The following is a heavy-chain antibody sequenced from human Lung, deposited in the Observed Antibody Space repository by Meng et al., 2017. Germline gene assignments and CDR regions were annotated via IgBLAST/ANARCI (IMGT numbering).Heavy chain of an antibody. D-gene: IGHD4-11*01. CDR3: ARGPTTMAHDFDY. J-gene: IGHJ4*02. CDR1: GGSFSDYY. CDR2: INHSGST. V-gene: IGHV4-34*01. Sequence: QGPLQQGGAGLFKPSETLSLTCVVSGGSFSDYYWSWIRQPPGKGLEWIGEINHSGSTNYNPSLESRATISVDTSQNNLSLKLSSVTAADSAVYYCARGPTTMAHDFDYWGQGTLVTVSS.